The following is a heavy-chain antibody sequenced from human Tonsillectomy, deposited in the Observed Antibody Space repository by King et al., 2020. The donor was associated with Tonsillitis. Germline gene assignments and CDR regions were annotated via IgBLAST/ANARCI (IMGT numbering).Heavy chain of an antibody. CDR2: IKQDGSEK. CDR1: GFTFTSYW. J-gene: IGHJ4*02. D-gene: IGHD4-17*01. V-gene: IGHV3-7*03. CDR3: ARAGDYVVLWY. Sequence: DVQLVGSGGGLVQPGGSLRLSCAASGFTFTSYWMSWVRQAPGKGLEWVANIKQDGSEKYYVDSVKGRFTISRDNAKSSLYLQMNSLRADDTAVYYCARAGDYVVLWYWGQGTLVTVSS.